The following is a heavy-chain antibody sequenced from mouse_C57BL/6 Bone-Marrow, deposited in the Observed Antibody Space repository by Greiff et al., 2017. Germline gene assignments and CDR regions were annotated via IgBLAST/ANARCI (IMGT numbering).Heavy chain of an antibody. D-gene: IGHD2-3*01. CDR2: ISNLAYSI. CDR3: ARHLFMDY. J-gene: IGHJ4*01. Sequence: EVKLMEPGGGLVQPGGSLKLSCAASGFTFSDYGMAWVRQAPRKGPEWVAFISNLAYSIYYADTVTGRFTISRENAKNTLYLEMSSLTSEDTAMYCCARHLFMDYWGQGTSVTVSS. CDR1: GFTFSDYG. V-gene: IGHV5-15*01.